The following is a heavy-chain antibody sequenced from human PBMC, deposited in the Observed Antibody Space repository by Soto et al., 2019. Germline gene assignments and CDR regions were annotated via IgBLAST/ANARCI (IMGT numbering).Heavy chain of an antibody. J-gene: IGHJ5*01. Sequence: ASVKVSCKASGYTFTDNYIHWVRQAPGQGLEWMGWINPKSGGTHYAQKFQGRVTVTRDTSISTAHMELIRLRSDDTAVYYCAKVNKQQWVLNWLDSWGKGTRVTVSS. CDR1: GYTFTDNY. V-gene: IGHV1-2*02. D-gene: IGHD6-13*01. CDR2: INPKSGGT. CDR3: AKVNKQQWVLNWLDS.